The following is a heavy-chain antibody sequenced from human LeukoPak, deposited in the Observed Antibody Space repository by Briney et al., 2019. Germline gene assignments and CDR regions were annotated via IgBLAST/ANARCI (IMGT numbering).Heavy chain of an antibody. D-gene: IGHD6-13*01. J-gene: IGHJ1*01. V-gene: IGHV4-59*01. CDR1: GGSISSYY. Sequence: PSETLSLTCTVSGGSISSYYWSWIRQPPGKGLEWIGYIYYTGSTNYNPSLKSRVTISLDTSKNQFSLKLTSVTAADTAVYYCARAGGSIASCGTEGINFHHWGQGTLVTVSS. CDR3: ARAGGSIASCGTEGINFHH. CDR2: IYYTGST.